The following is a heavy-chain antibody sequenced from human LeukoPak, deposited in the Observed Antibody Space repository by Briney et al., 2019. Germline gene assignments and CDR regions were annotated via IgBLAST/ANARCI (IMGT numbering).Heavy chain of an antibody. CDR1: GYTFTSYG. CDR3: ARDRVHYDFWSGPKNWFDP. V-gene: IGHV1-18*01. J-gene: IGHJ5*02. D-gene: IGHD3-3*01. CDR2: ISAYNGNT. Sequence: GASVKVSCKASGYTFTSYGISWVRQAPGQGLEWMGWISAYNGNTNYAQKLQGRVTMTTDTSTSTAYMELRSLRSDDTAVYYCARDRVHYDFWSGPKNWFDPWGQGTLVTVSS.